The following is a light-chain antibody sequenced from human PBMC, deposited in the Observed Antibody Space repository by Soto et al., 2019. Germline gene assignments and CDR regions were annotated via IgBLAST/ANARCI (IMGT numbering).Light chain of an antibody. V-gene: IGKV3-11*01. CDR2: QTS. CDR1: QYINTR. Sequence: EIVLTQSPSTLSSFPGDRVTLSCRASQYINTRLAWYQHRPGQAPRLLIYQTSLRAAGIPARFSASGSGTDFTLTISDVQPEDFALYYCHQRQSWPRTFGKGTKV. J-gene: IGKJ1*01. CDR3: HQRQSWPRT.